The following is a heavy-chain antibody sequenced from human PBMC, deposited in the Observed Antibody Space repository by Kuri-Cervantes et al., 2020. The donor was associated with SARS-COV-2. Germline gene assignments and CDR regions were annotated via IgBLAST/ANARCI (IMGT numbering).Heavy chain of an antibody. D-gene: IGHD2-8*02. CDR2: IYYSGST. J-gene: IGHJ6*03. V-gene: IGHV4-59*11. CDR3: AREATGYYYYMDV. Sequence: SETLSLTCTVSGGSISSHYWSWIRQPPGKGLEWIGYIYYSGSTNYNPSLKSRVTISVDTSKNQFSLKLSSVTAADTAVYYCAREATGYYYYMDVWGKGTTVTVSS. CDR1: GGSISSHY.